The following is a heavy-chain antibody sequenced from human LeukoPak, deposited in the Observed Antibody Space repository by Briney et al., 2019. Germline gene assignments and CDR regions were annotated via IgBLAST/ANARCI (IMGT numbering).Heavy chain of an antibody. D-gene: IGHD1-7*01. CDR2: ISGYNGNT. Sequence: GASVKVSCKASGHSFNSCSITWVRQAPGQGLEWMGWISGYNGNTKYAQKFQGRVTLTTDTSTSTAYMELTSLRSDDTAIYYCARGLNWNYDLGWVAPWGQGTLVAVSS. CDR3: ARGLNWNYDLGWVAP. V-gene: IGHV1-18*01. J-gene: IGHJ5*02. CDR1: GHSFNSCS.